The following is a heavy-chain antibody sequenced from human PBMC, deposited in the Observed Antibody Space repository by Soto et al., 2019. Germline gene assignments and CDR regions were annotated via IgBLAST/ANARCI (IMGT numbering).Heavy chain of an antibody. CDR3: ARYYYGSGSYQDY. D-gene: IGHD3-10*01. CDR2: IYYSGST. Sequence: SETLSLTCTVSGGSISSGDYYWSWLRQPPGKGLEWIGYIYYSGSTYYNPSLKSRVTISVDTSNNQFSLKLTSVTAADTAVYYCARYYYGSGSYQDYWGQGTLVTVSS. V-gene: IGHV4-30-4*01. J-gene: IGHJ4*02. CDR1: GGSISSGDYY.